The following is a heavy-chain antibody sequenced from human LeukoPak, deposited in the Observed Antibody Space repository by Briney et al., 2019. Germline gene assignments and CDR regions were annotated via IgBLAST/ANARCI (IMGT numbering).Heavy chain of an antibody. Sequence: PGGSLRLSCAASGLTFSSNAMSWVRQAPGKGLEWVSAIGGSGGSTYYADSVKGRFTISRDNSKNTLYLQMNSLRAEDTAVYYCAKERNIVVVVAATNWGQGTLVTVSS. CDR1: GLTFSSNA. J-gene: IGHJ4*02. D-gene: IGHD2-15*01. CDR3: AKERNIVVVVAATN. CDR2: IGGSGGST. V-gene: IGHV3-23*01.